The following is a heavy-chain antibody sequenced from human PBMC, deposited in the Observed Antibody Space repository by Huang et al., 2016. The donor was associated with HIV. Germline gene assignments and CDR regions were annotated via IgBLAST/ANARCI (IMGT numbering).Heavy chain of an antibody. CDR3: ARDRVPAVRYYYGMDV. CDR1: DYTFTKYG. D-gene: IGHD3-16*02. J-gene: IGHJ6*02. Sequence: QVHLVQSGVDVKKPGASVKVSCKASDYTFTKYGVSWVRQAPGQGLEWMGCINTYNGNKNYAQKFQGRVTMTTDKSTNTAYMELGSLRYDDTAVYSCARDRVPAVRYYYGMDVWGQGTTVTVTS. V-gene: IGHV1-18*04. CDR2: INTYNGNK.